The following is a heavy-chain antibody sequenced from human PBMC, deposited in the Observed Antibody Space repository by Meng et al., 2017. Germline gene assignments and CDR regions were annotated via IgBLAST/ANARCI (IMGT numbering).Heavy chain of an antibody. Sequence: GESLKISCTVSGFTFGDYAMSWFRQAPGKGLEWVGFSRSKAYGGTTEYAASVKGRFTISRDDSNSIAYLQMNSLTTEDTAVYYCTRRVGVWGSYRSRGGGFAYWGQGTLVTVSS. CDR3: TRRVGVWGSYRSRGGGFAY. D-gene: IGHD3-16*02. CDR1: GFTFGDYA. V-gene: IGHV3-49*03. CDR2: SRSKAYGGTT. J-gene: IGHJ4*02.